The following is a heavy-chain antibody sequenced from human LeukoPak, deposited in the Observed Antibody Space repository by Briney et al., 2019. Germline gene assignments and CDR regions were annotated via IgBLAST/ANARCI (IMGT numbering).Heavy chain of an antibody. CDR1: GFSVTTTY. CDR3: ARAPSEIGGYYPEYFRH. D-gene: IGHD3-22*01. J-gene: IGHJ1*01. CDR2: IKSDGST. Sequence: GGSLRLSCAVSGFSVTTTYMSWVRQAPGKGLVWVSRIKSDGSTNYADSVKGRFTISRDNAKNTLSLQMNSLRAEDTGVYYCARAPSEIGGYYPEYFRHWGQGTLVTVSS. V-gene: IGHV3-74*01.